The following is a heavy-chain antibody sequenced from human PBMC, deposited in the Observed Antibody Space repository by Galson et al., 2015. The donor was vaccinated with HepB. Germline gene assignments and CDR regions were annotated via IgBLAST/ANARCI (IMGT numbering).Heavy chain of an antibody. V-gene: IGHV4-30-2*01. CDR2: IYHSGST. CDR1: GASIRSGDYS. Sequence: TLSLTCTVSGASIRSGDYSWSWIRQPPGKGLEWLGYIYHSGSTYYNPSLQSRVTISVDRAKNQFSLKLRSVTAADTAVYYCARGTNYDFLSGYYSSNWFDPWGQGSLVTVSS. J-gene: IGHJ5*02. CDR3: ARGTNYDFLSGYYSSNWFDP. D-gene: IGHD3-3*01.